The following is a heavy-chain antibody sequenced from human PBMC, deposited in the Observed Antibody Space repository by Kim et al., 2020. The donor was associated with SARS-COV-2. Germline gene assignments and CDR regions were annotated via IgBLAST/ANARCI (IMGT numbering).Heavy chain of an antibody. CDR3: ARGERSGWFYY. V-gene: IGHV4-39*01. J-gene: IGHJ4*02. D-gene: IGHD6-19*01. CDR1: GGSISGSSYY. CDR2: IYYSGST. Sequence: SETLSLTCTVSGGSISGSSYYWGWIRQPPGKGLEWIGSIYYSGSTYYNPSLKSRVTISVDTSKNQFSLKLSSVTAADTAVYYCARGERSGWFYYWGQGTLVTVSS.